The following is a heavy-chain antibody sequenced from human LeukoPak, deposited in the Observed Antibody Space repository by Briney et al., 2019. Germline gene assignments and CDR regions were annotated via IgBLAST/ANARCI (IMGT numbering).Heavy chain of an antibody. D-gene: IGHD3-10*01. CDR3: ARARYGSGGYFFDF. Sequence: TGGSLTLSCAASGFTFSSYAMSWVRQAPGKGLEWVSRISGSGGSTYYADPVKGRFTISRDNAKSSLYLQMNSLRGEDTAVYYCARARYGSGGYFFDFWGQGTLVTVSS. V-gene: IGHV3-23*01. CDR2: ISGSGGST. CDR1: GFTFSSYA. J-gene: IGHJ4*02.